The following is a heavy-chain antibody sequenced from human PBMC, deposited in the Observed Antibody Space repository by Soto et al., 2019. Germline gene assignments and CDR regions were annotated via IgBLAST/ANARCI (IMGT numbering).Heavy chain of an antibody. CDR3: ASGYCRGGSCSHAL. J-gene: IGHJ1*01. CDR1: GFTFSNYA. V-gene: IGHV3-23*01. CDR2: ISGSGTNT. Sequence: GGSLRLSCAASGFTFSNYAMKWVRQTPGKGLEWVSAISGSGTNTYYADSVKGRFTISRDNSKNTLFLQMNSLRAEDTAVYYCASGYCRGGSCSHALCGQGTLVTVSS. D-gene: IGHD2-15*01.